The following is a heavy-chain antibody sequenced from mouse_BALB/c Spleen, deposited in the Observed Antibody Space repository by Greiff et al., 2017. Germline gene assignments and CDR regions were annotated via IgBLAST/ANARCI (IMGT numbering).Heavy chain of an antibody. CDR2: ISSGSSTI. CDR1: GFTFSSFG. CDR3: ARKKYGNYVGYAMDY. V-gene: IGHV5-17*02. Sequence: EVMLVESGGGLVQPGGSRKLSCAASGFTFSSFGMHWVRQAPEKGLEWVAYISSGSSTIYYADTVKGRFTISRDNPKNTLFLQMTSLRSEDTAMYYCARKKYGNYVGYAMDYWGQGTSVTVSS. J-gene: IGHJ4*01. D-gene: IGHD2-10*02.